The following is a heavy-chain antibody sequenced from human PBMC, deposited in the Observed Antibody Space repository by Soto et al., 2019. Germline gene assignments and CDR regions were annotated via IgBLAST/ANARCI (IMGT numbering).Heavy chain of an antibody. CDR2: IYYSGST. J-gene: IGHJ6*02. Sequence: SETLSLTCTVSGGSISSGDYYWSWIRQPPGKGLEWIGYIYYSGSTYYNPSLKSRVTISVDTSKNQFSLKLSTVTAADTAVYYCARASATLYYYGMDVWGQGTTVTVSS. CDR1: GGSISSGDYY. CDR3: ARASATLYYYGMDV. V-gene: IGHV4-30-4*01. D-gene: IGHD3-10*01.